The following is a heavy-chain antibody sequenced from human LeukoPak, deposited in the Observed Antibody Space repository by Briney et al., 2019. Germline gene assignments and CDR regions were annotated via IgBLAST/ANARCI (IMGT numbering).Heavy chain of an antibody. CDR3: ARGLVGATIYFDY. V-gene: IGHV4-59*01. D-gene: IGHD1-26*01. CDR2: IYYSGST. J-gene: IGHJ4*02. CDR1: GGSISSYY. Sequence: PSETLSLTCTVSGGSISSYYWSWIRQPPGKGLERIGYIYYSGSTNYNPSLKSRVTISVDTSKNQFSLKLSSVTAADTAVYYCARGLVGATIYFDYWGQGTLVTVSS.